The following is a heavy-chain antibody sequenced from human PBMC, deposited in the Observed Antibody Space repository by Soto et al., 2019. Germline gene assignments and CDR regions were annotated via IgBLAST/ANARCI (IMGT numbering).Heavy chain of an antibody. CDR1: GGSFSGYY. Sequence: SETLSLTCAVYGGSFSGYYWSWIRQPPGKGLEWIGEINHSGSTNYKPSLKSRVTISVDTSKNQFSLKLSSVTAADTAVYYCAREWVAAAGTRFYYYYYGMDVWGQGTTVTVSS. V-gene: IGHV4-34*01. J-gene: IGHJ6*02. CDR3: AREWVAAAGTRFYYYYYGMDV. D-gene: IGHD6-13*01. CDR2: INHSGST.